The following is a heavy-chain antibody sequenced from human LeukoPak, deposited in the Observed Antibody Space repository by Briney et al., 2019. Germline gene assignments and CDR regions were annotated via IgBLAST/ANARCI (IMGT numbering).Heavy chain of an antibody. CDR1: GGSISSGGYY. V-gene: IGHV4-31*03. D-gene: IGHD3-3*01. CDR3: ARGGRITISLNWFDP. Sequence: SETLSLTCTVSGGSISSGGYYWSWIRQHPGKGLEWIGCIYYSGSTYYNPSLKSRVTISVDTSKNQFSLKLSSVTAADTAVYYCARGGRITISLNWFDPWGQGTLVTVSS. CDR2: IYYSGST. J-gene: IGHJ5*02.